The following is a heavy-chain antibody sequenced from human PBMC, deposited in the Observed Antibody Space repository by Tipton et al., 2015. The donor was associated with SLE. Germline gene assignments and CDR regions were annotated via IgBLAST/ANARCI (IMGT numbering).Heavy chain of an antibody. J-gene: IGHJ5*02. CDR3: AGGGVRPDP. CDR1: GASMSSHH. D-gene: IGHD2-8*01. Sequence: LRLSCTVSGASMSSHHWSWIRQPPGKRLEWIGYIYYSGSTNYNPSLKSRVTLSVDTSKNQFSLKLSSVTAADTAVYYCAGGGVRPDPWGQGTLVTVSS. CDR2: IYYSGST. V-gene: IGHV4-59*11.